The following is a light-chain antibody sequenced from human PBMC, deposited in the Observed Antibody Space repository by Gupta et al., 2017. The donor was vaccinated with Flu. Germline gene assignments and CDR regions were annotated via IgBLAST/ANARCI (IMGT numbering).Light chain of an antibody. CDR3: QQRESYPRT. Sequence: PPFLSLAVGDRVTFTGRASQGIGILVAWKQPTPGTAPKLLNHTATVLHSWGPTRCGGRGSGKVCMLTITSLQPEDFASYYCQQRESYPRTFGQGTRLEMK. J-gene: IGKJ5*01. CDR1: QGIGIL. V-gene: IGKV1-9*01. CDR2: TAT.